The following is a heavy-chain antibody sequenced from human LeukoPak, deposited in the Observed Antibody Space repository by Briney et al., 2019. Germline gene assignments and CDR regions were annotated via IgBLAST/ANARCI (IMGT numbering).Heavy chain of an antibody. Sequence: SETLSLTCAVHGGSFSGYYWSWIRQPPGKGLEWIGYIYYSGSTNYNPSLKSRVTISVDTSKNQFALKLSSVTAADTAVYYCARGLSSSWYYFDYWGQGTLVTVSS. CDR2: IYYSGST. V-gene: IGHV4-59*01. D-gene: IGHD6-13*01. J-gene: IGHJ4*02. CDR3: ARGLSSSWYYFDY. CDR1: GGSFSGYY.